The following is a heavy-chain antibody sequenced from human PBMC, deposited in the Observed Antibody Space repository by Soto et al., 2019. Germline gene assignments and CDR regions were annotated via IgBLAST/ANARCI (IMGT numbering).Heavy chain of an antibody. CDR1: GFTFSSYA. Sequence: PGGSLRLSCAASGFTFSSYAMHWVRQAPGKGLEWVAVISYDGSNKYYADSVKGRFTISRDNSKNTLYLQMNSLRAEVTAVYYCARTEQQLVFGMDVWGQGTTVTVSS. J-gene: IGHJ6*02. V-gene: IGHV3-30-3*01. CDR2: ISYDGSNK. CDR3: ARTEQQLVFGMDV. D-gene: IGHD6-13*01.